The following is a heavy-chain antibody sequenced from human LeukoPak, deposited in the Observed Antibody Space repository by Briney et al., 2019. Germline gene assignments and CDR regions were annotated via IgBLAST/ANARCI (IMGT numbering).Heavy chain of an antibody. CDR3: AKDRDIWSGHLSPFDY. D-gene: IGHD3-3*01. J-gene: IGHJ4*02. CDR1: GFTFSSYA. V-gene: IGHV3-23*01. CDR2: ISGSGGST. Sequence: GGSLRLSCAASGFTFSSYAMSWVRQAPGKGREWVSAISGSGGSTYYADSVKGRFTISRDNSKNTLYLQMNSLRAEDTAVYYCAKDRDIWSGHLSPFDYWGQGTLVTVSS.